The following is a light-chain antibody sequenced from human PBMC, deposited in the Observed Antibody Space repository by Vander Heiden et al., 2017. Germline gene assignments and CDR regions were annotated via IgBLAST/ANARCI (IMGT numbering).Light chain of an antibody. Sequence: AIRMTQSPSPLSASTGDRDTITCRASQGISSYLAWYQQKPGKAPKLLIYAASALQSGVPSRFSGSGSGTDFTLTISCLQSEDFATYCCQQYYSYPQSFGQGTKVDIK. CDR1: QGISSY. CDR2: AAS. V-gene: IGKV1-8*01. J-gene: IGKJ3*01. CDR3: QQYYSYPQS.